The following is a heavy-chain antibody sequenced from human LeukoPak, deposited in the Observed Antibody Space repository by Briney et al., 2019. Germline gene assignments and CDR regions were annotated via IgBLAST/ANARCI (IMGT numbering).Heavy chain of an antibody. CDR3: ARRPQGGALFDY. V-gene: IGHV4-61*02. Sequence: PSETLSLTCTVSGGSISSGGYYWTWIRQPAGKGLEWIGRIYTSGSTNYNASLKSRVTISVDTSKNQFSLKLSSVTAADTAVYYCARRPQGGALFDYWGQGTLVTVSS. J-gene: IGHJ4*02. D-gene: IGHD6-25*01. CDR2: IYTSGST. CDR1: GGSISSGGYY.